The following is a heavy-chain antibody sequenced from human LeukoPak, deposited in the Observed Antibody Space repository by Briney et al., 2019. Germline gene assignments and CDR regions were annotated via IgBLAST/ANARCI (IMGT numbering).Heavy chain of an antibody. D-gene: IGHD3-3*01. CDR1: GFTVSSNY. J-gene: IGHJ4*02. Sequence: PGGSLRLSCAASGFTVSSNYMSWVRQAPGKGLEWVSVIYSGGSTYYADSVKGRFTISRDNSKNTLYLQMNSLRAEDTAVYYCARVIATYYDFWSGYYVDYWGQGTLVTVSS. V-gene: IGHV3-53*01. CDR3: ARVIATYYDFWSGYYVDY. CDR2: IYSGGST.